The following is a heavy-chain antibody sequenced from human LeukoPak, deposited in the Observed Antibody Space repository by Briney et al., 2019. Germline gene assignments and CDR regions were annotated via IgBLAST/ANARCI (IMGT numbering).Heavy chain of an antibody. Sequence: GSLRLSCAASGFTFSSYEMNWVRQAPGKGLEWVSYIGSSGSTIYYADSVKGRFTISRDNAKNSLYLQMNSLRAEDTAVYYCAELGITMIGGVWGKGTTVTISS. CDR2: IGSSGSTI. J-gene: IGHJ6*04. V-gene: IGHV3-48*03. D-gene: IGHD3-10*02. CDR3: AELGITMIGGV. CDR1: GFTFSSYE.